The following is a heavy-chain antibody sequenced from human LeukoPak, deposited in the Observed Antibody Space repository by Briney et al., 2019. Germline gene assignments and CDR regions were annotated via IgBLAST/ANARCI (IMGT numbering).Heavy chain of an antibody. CDR3: ARDIDSFFDY. V-gene: IGHV3-48*04. D-gene: IGHD3-9*01. CDR2: ISSSSSTI. J-gene: IGHJ4*02. CDR1: GFTFSYYT. Sequence: PGGSLRLSCAASGFTFSYYTMNWVRQAPGKGLEWLSYISSSSSTIYYAASVKGRFTISRDNAKNSLYLQMNSLRAEDTAVYYCARDIDSFFDYWGQGTLVTVSS.